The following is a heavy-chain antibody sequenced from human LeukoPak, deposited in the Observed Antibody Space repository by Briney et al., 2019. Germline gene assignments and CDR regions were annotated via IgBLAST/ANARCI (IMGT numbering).Heavy chain of an antibody. CDR2: INHSGST. CDR1: GGSFSGYY. Sequence: SETLSLTCAVYGGSFSGYYWSWIRQPPGKGLEWVGEINHSGSTNYNPSLKSRVTISVDTSKNQFSLKLSSVTAADTAVYYCARRRNLRGSAFDIWGQGTMVTVSS. J-gene: IGHJ3*02. V-gene: IGHV4-34*01. D-gene: IGHD2-15*01. CDR3: ARRRNLRGSAFDI.